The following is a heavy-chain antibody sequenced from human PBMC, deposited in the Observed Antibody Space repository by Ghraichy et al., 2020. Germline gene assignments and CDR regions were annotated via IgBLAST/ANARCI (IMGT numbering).Heavy chain of an antibody. D-gene: IGHD6-6*01. V-gene: IGHV3-66*01. CDR2: IFSGGST. CDR1: GFTVSSNY. CDR3: ARENWPLGLVYYYYGMDV. J-gene: IGHJ6*02. Sequence: GESLNISCAASGFTVSSNYMSWVRQAPGKGLEWVSVIFSGGSTYYADSVKGRFTISRDNSKNTLYLQMNSLRAEDTAVYYCARENWPLGLVYYYYGMDVWGQGTTVTVSS.